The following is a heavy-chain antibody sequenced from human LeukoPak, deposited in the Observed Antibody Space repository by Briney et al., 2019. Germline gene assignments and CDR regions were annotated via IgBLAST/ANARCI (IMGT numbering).Heavy chain of an antibody. D-gene: IGHD2-21*01. Sequence: GGSLRLSREVSGFTFSAYGIHSVRQSPGKGLEWVAFVRYDGRDKFYADSVKGRFIVSKDNSRTTLQLQMNSLRSEDTAVYFCARGGARDIWYFAYWGQGIRVTVSS. CDR2: VRYDGRDK. J-gene: IGHJ4*02. CDR3: ARGGARDIWYFAY. CDR1: GFTFSAYG. V-gene: IGHV3-30*02.